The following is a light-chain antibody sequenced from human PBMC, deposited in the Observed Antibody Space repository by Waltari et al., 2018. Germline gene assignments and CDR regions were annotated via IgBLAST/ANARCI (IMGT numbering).Light chain of an antibody. CDR1: PSVSSSY. CDR2: GAS. Sequence: DIVLTQSPGTLSLSPGERATLSCRASPSVSSSYLAWYQQKPGQAPRLLISGASSRATGIPDRFSGSGSGTDFTLTISRLEPEDFAVYYCQQYGSSRKTFGQGTKVEIK. J-gene: IGKJ1*01. CDR3: QQYGSSRKT. V-gene: IGKV3-20*01.